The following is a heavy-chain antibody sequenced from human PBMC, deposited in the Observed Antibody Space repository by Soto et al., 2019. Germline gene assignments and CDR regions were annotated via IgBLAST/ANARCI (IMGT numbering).Heavy chain of an antibody. V-gene: IGHV4-4*02. CDR2: IYHSGTT. CDR3: ARVNGGTPNWFDP. CDR1: SGSINSTNW. J-gene: IGHJ5*02. Sequence: QVQLQESGPGLVKPSGTLSLTCAVASGSINSTNWWGWVRQPPGKGLEWIGEIYHSGTTNYNPSLKSRVIISVDRPKTQFSLKLTSVTAADTAVYYCARVNGGTPNWFDPWGQGTLVTVSS.